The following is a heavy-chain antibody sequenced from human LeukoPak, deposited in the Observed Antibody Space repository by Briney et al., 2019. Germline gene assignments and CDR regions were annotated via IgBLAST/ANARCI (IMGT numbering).Heavy chain of an antibody. V-gene: IGHV3-7*01. CDR2: IKGDETAK. J-gene: IGHJ4*02. D-gene: IGHD1-26*01. Sequence: PGGSLRLSCAASGFTFSTYWMAWVRQAPGQGLERVANIKGDETAKHQADSVKGRFTISRDNAQNSVYLQMSSLRGDDTAVYYCARDVGGSLDYWGQGTLVTVSS. CDR1: GFTFSTYW. CDR3: ARDVGGSLDY.